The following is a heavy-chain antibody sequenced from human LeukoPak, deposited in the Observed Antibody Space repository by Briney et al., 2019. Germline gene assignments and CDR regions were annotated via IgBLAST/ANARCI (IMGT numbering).Heavy chain of an antibody. D-gene: IGHD4-11*01. J-gene: IGHJ4*02. Sequence: GASVKVSCKASGYTFTGYYMHWVRQAPGQGLEWMGRINPNSGGTNYAQKFQGRVTMTGDTSISTAYMELSRLRSDDTAVYYCAREGRLQPKAVGYWGQGTLVTVSS. CDR1: GYTFTGYY. CDR2: INPNSGGT. V-gene: IGHV1-2*06. CDR3: AREGRLQPKAVGY.